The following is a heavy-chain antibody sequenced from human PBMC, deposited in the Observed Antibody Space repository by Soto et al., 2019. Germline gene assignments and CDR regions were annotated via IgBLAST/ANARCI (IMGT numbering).Heavy chain of an antibody. CDR1: GVSISSNNW. D-gene: IGHD3-10*01. CDR3: ARENNVLPGGYFDY. CDR2: IYHSGST. V-gene: IGHV4-4*02. J-gene: IGHJ4*02. Sequence: SEALSLTCAVSGVSISSNNWWSWVRQPPGKGLEWIGEIYHSGSTNYNPSLKSRVTISVDKSKNQFSLKLSSVTAADTAVYYCARENNVLPGGYFDYWGQGTLVTVSS.